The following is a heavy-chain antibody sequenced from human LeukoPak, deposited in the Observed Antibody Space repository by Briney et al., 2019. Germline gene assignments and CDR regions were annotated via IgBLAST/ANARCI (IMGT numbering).Heavy chain of an antibody. J-gene: IGHJ4*02. CDR2: IYSGGST. CDR1: GFTVSSNY. V-gene: IGHV3-66*01. Sequence: PGGSLRLSCAASGFTVSSNYMSWVRQAPGKGLEWVSVIYSGGSTYYADSVKGRFTVSRDNSKNTLYLQMNSLRAEDTAVYYCAREVAHGSGSYYDYWGQGTLVTVSS. D-gene: IGHD3-10*01. CDR3: AREVAHGSGSYYDY.